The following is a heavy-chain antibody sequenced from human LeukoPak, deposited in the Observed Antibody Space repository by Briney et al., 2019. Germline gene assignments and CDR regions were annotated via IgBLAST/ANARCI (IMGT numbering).Heavy chain of an antibody. CDR1: GYTFTSYY. Sequence: ASVKVSCKASGYTFTSYYMHWVRQAPGHGLEWMGIINPSGGSTSYAQKFQGRVTMTRDMSTSTVYMELSSLRSEDTAVYYCARDPGIAAAGARGGHWYFDLWGRGTLVTVSS. J-gene: IGHJ2*01. CDR3: ARDPGIAAAGARGGHWYFDL. CDR2: INPSGGST. D-gene: IGHD6-13*01. V-gene: IGHV1-46*01.